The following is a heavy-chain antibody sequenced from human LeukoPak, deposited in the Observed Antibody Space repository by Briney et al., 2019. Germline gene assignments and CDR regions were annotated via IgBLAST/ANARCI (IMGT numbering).Heavy chain of an antibody. J-gene: IGHJ3*02. CDR1: GFTFSSYG. CDR2: IWYDGSNK. Sequence: GGSLRLSCAASGFTFSSYGMHWVRQAPGKGLEWVAVIWYDGSNKYYADSVKGRFTISRDNSKNTLYLQMNSLRAEDTAVYYCARDLLRSYSSGWLNDAFDIWGQGTMVTVSS. D-gene: IGHD6-19*01. CDR3: ARDLLRSYSSGWLNDAFDI. V-gene: IGHV3-33*01.